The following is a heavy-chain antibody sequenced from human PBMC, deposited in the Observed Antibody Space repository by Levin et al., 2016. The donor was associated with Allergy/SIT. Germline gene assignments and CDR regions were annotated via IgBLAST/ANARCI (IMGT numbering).Heavy chain of an antibody. CDR2: IYYSGST. D-gene: IGHD3-3*01. V-gene: IGHV4-59*13. CDR1: GGSISSYY. Sequence: SETLSLTCTVSGGSISSYYWSWIRQPPGKGLEWIGYIYYSGSTNYNPSLKSRVTISVDTSKNQFSLKLSSVTAADTAVYYCARGTFAIFGVVGYYYYYMDVWGKGTTVTVSS. CDR3: ARGTFAIFGVVGYYYYYMDV. J-gene: IGHJ6*03.